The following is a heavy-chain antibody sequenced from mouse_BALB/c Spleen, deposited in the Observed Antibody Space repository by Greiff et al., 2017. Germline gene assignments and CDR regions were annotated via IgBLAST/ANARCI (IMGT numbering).Heavy chain of an antibody. J-gene: IGHJ4*01. CDR3: ARGGIYYYGSSYYAMDY. CDR1: GYTYTSYV. D-gene: IGHD1-1*01. V-gene: IGHV1-14*01. CDR2: INPYNDGT. Sequence: VQLQQSGPELVKPGASVKMSCKASGYTYTSYVMHWVKQKPGQGLEWIGYINPYNDGTKYNEKFKGKATLTSDRSSSTAYMELSSLTSEDSAVYYCARGGIYYYGSSYYAMDYWGQGTSVTVSS.